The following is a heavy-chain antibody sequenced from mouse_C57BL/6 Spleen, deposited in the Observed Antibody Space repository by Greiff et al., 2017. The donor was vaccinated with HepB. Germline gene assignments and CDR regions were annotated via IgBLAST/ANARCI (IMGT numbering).Heavy chain of an antibody. V-gene: IGHV5-6*01. Sequence: EVMLVESGGDLVKPGGSLKLSCAASGFTFSSYGMSWVRQTPDKRLEWVATISSGGSYTYYPDSVKGRFTISRDNAKNTLYLQMSSLKSEDTAMYYCARQASSSPYYYAMDYWGQGTSVTVSS. J-gene: IGHJ4*01. CDR2: ISSGGSYT. CDR1: GFTFSSYG. CDR3: ARQASSSPYYYAMDY. D-gene: IGHD1-1*01.